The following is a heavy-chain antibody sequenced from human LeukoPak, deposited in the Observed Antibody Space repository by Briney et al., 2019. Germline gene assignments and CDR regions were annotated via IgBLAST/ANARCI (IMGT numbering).Heavy chain of an antibody. CDR2: ISGGGGTT. V-gene: IGHV3-23*01. J-gene: IGHJ4*02. CDR1: GFTVSSNY. Sequence: GGSLRLSCAASGFTVSSNYMSWVRQAPGKGLEWVSGISGGGGTTYYADSVKGRFTISRDNSKSTLHLQMNSLRAEDTAVYYCAKFGGWYDTWWGQGTLVTVSS. CDR3: AKFGGWYDTW. D-gene: IGHD6-19*01.